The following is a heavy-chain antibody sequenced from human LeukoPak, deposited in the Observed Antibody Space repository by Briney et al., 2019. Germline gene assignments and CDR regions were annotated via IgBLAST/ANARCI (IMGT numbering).Heavy chain of an antibody. Sequence: SVTVSCKAPRDTFGSYAISWVRQAHGQGLEWMGRTIPILGIAKYAQTFQGRLTITADTSTSTAYMQLTNLRSDDTAVYFRRGQIFPPFRYWGPGTLVTVSS. CDR1: RDTFGSYA. V-gene: IGHV1-69*04. CDR3: RGQIFPPFRY. J-gene: IGHJ4*02. CDR2: TIPILGIA. D-gene: IGHD3-3*01.